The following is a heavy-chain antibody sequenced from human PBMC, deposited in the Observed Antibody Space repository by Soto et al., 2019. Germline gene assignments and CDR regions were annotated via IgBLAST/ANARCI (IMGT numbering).Heavy chain of an antibody. CDR2: IYYSGRT. Sequence: QLQLQESGPGLVKPSETLSLTCTVSGGSISTYYWNWIRQPPGKGLEWIGDIYYSGRTNYNSSLKSRVAISVDMSKNQFSLNLSSVTPADTAGYFCARGRGYSGQRRGWFDPWGQGTLVTVSS. D-gene: IGHD5-12*01. J-gene: IGHJ5*02. V-gene: IGHV4-59*01. CDR1: GGSISTYY. CDR3: ARGRGYSGQRRGWFDP.